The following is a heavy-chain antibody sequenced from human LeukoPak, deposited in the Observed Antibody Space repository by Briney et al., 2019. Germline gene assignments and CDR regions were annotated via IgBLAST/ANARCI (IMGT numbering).Heavy chain of an antibody. J-gene: IGHJ4*02. Sequence: GGSLTLSCAASGFTFSSYAMHWVRQAPGKGLEWVAVISYDGSNKYYTDSVKGRFTISRDNSKNTLYLQMNSLRAEDTAVYYCARGELFDYWGQGTLVTVCS. V-gene: IGHV3-30-3*01. CDR1: GFTFSSYA. CDR2: ISYDGSNK. D-gene: IGHD1-26*01. CDR3: ARGELFDY.